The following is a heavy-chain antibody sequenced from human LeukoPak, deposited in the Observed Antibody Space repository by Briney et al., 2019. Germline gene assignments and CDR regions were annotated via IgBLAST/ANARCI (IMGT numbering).Heavy chain of an antibody. CDR2: IYYSGST. V-gene: IGHV4-59*08. J-gene: IGHJ4*02. CDR1: GGSISSYY. Sequence: SETLSLTCTVSGGSISSYYWSWIRPPPGKGLEWIGYIYYSGSTNYNPSLKSRVTISVDTSKNQFSLNLSSVTAADTAVYYCARHWKSSYTLIDYWGQGTLVTVSS. CDR3: ARHWKSSYTLIDY. D-gene: IGHD6-19*01.